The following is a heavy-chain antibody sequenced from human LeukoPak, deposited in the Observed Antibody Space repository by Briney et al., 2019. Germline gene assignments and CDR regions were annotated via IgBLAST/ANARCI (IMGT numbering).Heavy chain of an antibody. CDR3: ARDKRLLEWLPNFDY. V-gene: IGHV4-39*07. Sequence: SSETLSLTCTVSGGSISSSSYYWGWIRQPRGKGLEWIGSIYYSGSTYYNPSLKSRVTISVDTSKNQFSLKLSSVTAADTAVYYCARDKRLLEWLPNFDYWGQGTLVTVSS. D-gene: IGHD3-3*01. J-gene: IGHJ4*02. CDR1: GGSISSSSYY. CDR2: IYYSGST.